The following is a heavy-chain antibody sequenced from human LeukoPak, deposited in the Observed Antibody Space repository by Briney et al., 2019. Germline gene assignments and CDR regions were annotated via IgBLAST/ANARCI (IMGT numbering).Heavy chain of an antibody. V-gene: IGHV1-69*01. D-gene: IGHD5-12*01. J-gene: IGHJ4*02. CDR3: ARVADSGYDFGVDY. Sequence: ASVKVSCKASGGTFSRYAISWVRQASGQGLEWMGGIIPIFGTANYAQKFQGRVTITADESTSTAYMELSSLRSEDTAVYYCARVADSGYDFGVDYWGQGTLVTVSS. CDR2: IIPIFGTA. CDR1: GGTFSRYA.